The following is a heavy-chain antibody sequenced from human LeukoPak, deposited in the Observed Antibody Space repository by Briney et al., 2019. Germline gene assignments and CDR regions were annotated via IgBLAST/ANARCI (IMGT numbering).Heavy chain of an antibody. CDR2: INPKSGGT. J-gene: IGHJ4*02. CDR1: GYTFTSYY. V-gene: IGHV1-2*02. CDR3: ATIAVTVLGDY. D-gene: IGHD6-19*01. Sequence: GASVKVSCKASGYTFTSYYMHWVRQAPGQELEWMGWINPKSGGTNYAQKFQGRVTMTRDTSISTAYMELSRLRSDDTAVYYCATIAVTVLGDYWGQGTLVTVSS.